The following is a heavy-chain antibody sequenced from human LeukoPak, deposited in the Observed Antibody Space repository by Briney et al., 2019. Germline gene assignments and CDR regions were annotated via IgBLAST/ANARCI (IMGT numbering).Heavy chain of an antibody. CDR3: ARTRYYYNSRSYGTPYYFDY. D-gene: IGHD3-10*01. J-gene: IGHJ4*02. CDR1: GGSISSYY. V-gene: IGHV4-59*08. CDR2: IYYSGST. Sequence: SETLSLTCTVSGGSISSYYWSWIRQPPGKGLEWIGYIYYSGSTYYNPSLKSRVTISVDTSKNQFSLKLSSVTAADTAVYYCARTRYYYNSRSYGTPYYFDYWGQGTLVTVSS.